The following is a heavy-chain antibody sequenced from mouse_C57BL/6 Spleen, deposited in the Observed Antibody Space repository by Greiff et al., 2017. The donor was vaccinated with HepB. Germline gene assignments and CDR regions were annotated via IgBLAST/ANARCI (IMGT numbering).Heavy chain of an antibody. Sequence: QVQLQQSGAELARPGASVKLSCKASGYTFTSYGISWVKQRTGQGLEWIGEIYPRSGNTYYNEKFKGKATLTADKSSSTAYMELRSLTSEDSAVYFCARSSYGSSKYYFDYWGQGTTLTVSS. V-gene: IGHV1-81*01. CDR2: IYPRSGNT. D-gene: IGHD1-1*01. J-gene: IGHJ2*01. CDR3: ARSSYGSSKYYFDY. CDR1: GYTFTSYG.